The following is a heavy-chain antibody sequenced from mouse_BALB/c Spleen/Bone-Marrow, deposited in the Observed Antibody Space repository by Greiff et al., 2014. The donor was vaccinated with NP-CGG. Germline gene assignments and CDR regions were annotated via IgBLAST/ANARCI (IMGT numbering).Heavy chain of an antibody. J-gene: IGHJ2*01. CDR1: GYTFTSYV. D-gene: IGHD3-2*01. CDR3: ARPRQLGLPYYFDY. V-gene: IGHV1-14*01. CDR2: INPYNDGT. Sequence: EVQLQQSGPELVKPGASVKMSCKASGYTFTSYVMHWVKQKPGQGLEWIGYINPYNDGTKYNEKFKGKATLTSDKSSSTAYMELSSLTSEDSAVYYCARPRQLGLPYYFDYWSQGTTLTVSS.